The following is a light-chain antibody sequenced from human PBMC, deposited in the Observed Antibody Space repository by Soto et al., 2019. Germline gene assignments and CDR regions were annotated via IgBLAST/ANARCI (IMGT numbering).Light chain of an antibody. CDR2: DDN. J-gene: IGLJ2*01. V-gene: IGLV1-51*01. CDR1: SSNIGNNY. CDR3: GTWDSSLSAGQ. Sequence: QSVLTQPPSVSADPGQKVTISCSGSSSNIGNNYVSWYQQLPGAAPKLLIYDDNKRPSGIPDRFSGSKSGTSATLGITGLQTGDKADYYCGTWDSSLSAGQIGGGTKLTVL.